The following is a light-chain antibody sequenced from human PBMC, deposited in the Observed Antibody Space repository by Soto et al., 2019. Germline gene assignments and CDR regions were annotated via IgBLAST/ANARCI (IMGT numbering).Light chain of an antibody. CDR2: EVS. Sequence: QSALTQPPSAPGSPGQSVTISCTGNSSDVGGYNYVSWYQQHPGKAPKLMISEVSKRPSGVPDRFSGSKSGNTASLTVSGLQAEDEADYYCSSFAGNTNLVFGGGTKLTVL. J-gene: IGLJ2*01. CDR1: SSDVGGYNY. CDR3: SSFAGNTNLV. V-gene: IGLV2-8*01.